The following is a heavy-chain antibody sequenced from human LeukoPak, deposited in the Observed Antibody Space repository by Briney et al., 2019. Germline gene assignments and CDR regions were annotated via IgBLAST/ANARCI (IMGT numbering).Heavy chain of an antibody. CDR1: GYTFIGYY. J-gene: IGHJ5*02. CDR3: ARDRRVGSSSVNWFDP. V-gene: IGHV1-2*02. D-gene: IGHD6-6*01. Sequence: ASVKVSCRASGYTFIGYYMHWVRQAPGQGLEWMGWINPNSGGTNYAQKFQGRVTMTRDTSISTAYMELSRLRSDDTAVYYCARDRRVGSSSVNWFDPWGQGTLVTVSS. CDR2: INPNSGGT.